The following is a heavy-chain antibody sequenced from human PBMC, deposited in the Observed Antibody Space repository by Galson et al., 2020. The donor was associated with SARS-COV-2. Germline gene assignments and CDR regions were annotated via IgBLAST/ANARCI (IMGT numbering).Heavy chain of an antibody. CDR2: ISYDGSNK. CDR3: ARQRGPLPHFDWLLRSDYYYYGMDV. D-gene: IGHD3-9*01. Sequence: GESLKISCEASGFTFSSYGMHWVRQAPGKGLEWVAVISYDGSNKYYADSVKGRFTISRDNSKNTLYLQMNSLRAEDTAVYYCARQRGPLPHFDWLLRSDYYYYGMDVWGQGTTVTVSS. V-gene: IGHV3-30*03. CDR1: GFTFSSYG. J-gene: IGHJ6*02.